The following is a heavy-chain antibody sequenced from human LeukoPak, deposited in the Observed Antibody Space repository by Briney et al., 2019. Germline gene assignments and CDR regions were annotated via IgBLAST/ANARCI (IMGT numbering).Heavy chain of an antibody. CDR3: ARQTLYYDSSGYYPYAFDI. J-gene: IGHJ3*02. CDR2: IYSGGSDT. D-gene: IGHD3-22*01. V-gene: IGHV5-51*01. CDR1: GYSLTNYW. Sequence: GESLKISLKGSGYSLTNYWNGLVRQMPGKGVEGMLSIYSGGSDTRYSPSFQGQVTISADKSISTAYLQWSSLKASDTAMYYCARQTLYYDSSGYYPYAFDIWGQGTMVTVSS.